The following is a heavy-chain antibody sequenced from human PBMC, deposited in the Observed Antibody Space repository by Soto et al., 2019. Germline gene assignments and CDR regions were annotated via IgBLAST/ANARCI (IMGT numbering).Heavy chain of an antibody. CDR2: INPNSGGT. CDR1: GYIFTGYH. V-gene: IGHV1-2*02. Sequence: ASVKVSCKASGYIFTGYHMHWVRQAPGQGLEWMGWINPNSGGTKYAQKFQGRVTMTRDTSISTAYMELSSLRSDDTAVYYCARGGYFDSSNYLAYWGLGTLVTVSS. J-gene: IGHJ4*02. D-gene: IGHD3-22*01. CDR3: ARGGYFDSSNYLAY.